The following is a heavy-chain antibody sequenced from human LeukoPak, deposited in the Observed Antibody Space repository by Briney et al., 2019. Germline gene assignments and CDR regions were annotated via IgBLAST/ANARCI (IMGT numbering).Heavy chain of an antibody. CDR3: ARKPGDV. D-gene: IGHD1-14*01. Sequence: GGSLRLSCAASGFNLSDFWMSWVRQAPGQGLEWVANIKQDENIHYYLGSVRGRFTISRDNARNSLYLQMNSLRDEDTALYYCARKPGDVWGQGTAVTVSS. J-gene: IGHJ6*02. CDR2: IKQDENIH. CDR1: GFNLSDFW. V-gene: IGHV3-7*01.